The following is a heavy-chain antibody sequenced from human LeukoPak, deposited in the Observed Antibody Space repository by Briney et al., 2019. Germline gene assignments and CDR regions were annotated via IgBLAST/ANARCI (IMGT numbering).Heavy chain of an antibody. D-gene: IGHD6-19*01. V-gene: IGHV4-39*01. CDR1: GGPMRSSGSY. CDR2: IYYSGTT. J-gene: IGHJ4*02. CDR3: ARSEEWLLLVDC. Sequence: PSETLSLTCNVSGGPMRSSGSYWGWIRQPPGKGLEWIGSIYYSGTTFYNPSLQSRVTISLDTSKNRFSLKLWSVTAADTAVYYCARSEEWLLLVDCWGQGTLVTVSS.